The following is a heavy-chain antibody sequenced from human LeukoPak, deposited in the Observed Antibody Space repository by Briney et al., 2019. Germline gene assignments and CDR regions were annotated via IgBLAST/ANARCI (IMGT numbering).Heavy chain of an antibody. CDR1: GFSFSNSG. Sequence: TGGSLRLSCAAPGFSFSNSGMHWVRQAPGKGLEWVAVIWYDGSNEYYADAVKGRFTISRDNSKNTVHLQMNSLRVEDTSVYYCAREISMFVNAFDLWGQGTLVTVTS. J-gene: IGHJ3*01. CDR2: IWYDGSNE. D-gene: IGHD3-10*02. V-gene: IGHV3-33*01. CDR3: AREISMFVNAFDL.